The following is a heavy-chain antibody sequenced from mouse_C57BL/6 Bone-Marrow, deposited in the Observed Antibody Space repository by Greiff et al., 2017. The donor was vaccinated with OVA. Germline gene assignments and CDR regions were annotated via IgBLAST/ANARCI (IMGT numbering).Heavy chain of an antibody. D-gene: IGHD1-1*01. CDR2: INPSTGGT. V-gene: IGHV1-42*01. Sequence: VQLQQSGPELVKPGASVKISCKASGYSFTGYYMNWVKQSPEKSLEWIGEINPSTGGTTYNQKFKAKATLTVDKSSSTAYMQLKSLTSEDSAVYYCAEYDYGSRGNFDYWGQGTTLTVSS. J-gene: IGHJ2*01. CDR3: AEYDYGSRGNFDY. CDR1: GYSFTGYY.